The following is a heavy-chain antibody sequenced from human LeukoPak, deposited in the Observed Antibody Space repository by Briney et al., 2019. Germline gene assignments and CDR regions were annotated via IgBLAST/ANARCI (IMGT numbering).Heavy chain of an antibody. CDR2: ISSNGGST. D-gene: IGHD3-22*01. CDR3: AKDRAGSHPYDTSGLTPSDH. J-gene: IGHJ5*02. Sequence: GGSLRLSCAASGFTFSSYAMHWVRQAPGKGLEYVSAISSNGGSTYYANSVKGRFTISRDSSRNTLYLQMTSLRAEDTAVYYCAKDRAGSHPYDTSGLTPSDHWDQGTLVTVSS. CDR1: GFTFSSYA. V-gene: IGHV3-64*01.